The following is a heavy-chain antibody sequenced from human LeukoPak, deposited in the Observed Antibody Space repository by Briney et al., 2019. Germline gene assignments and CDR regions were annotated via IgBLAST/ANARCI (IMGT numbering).Heavy chain of an antibody. J-gene: IGHJ4*02. CDR3: ARGGEPYFDY. CDR2: IYYSGTI. CDR1: GGSLSGQY. Sequence: PSETLSLTCSVSGGSLSGQYWSWIRQPPGEGLQWIGYIYYSGTINYNPSLKSRVTISVDTSKNHFSLKLRFVSAADSAVYYCARGGEPYFDYWGQGNLATVSS. V-gene: IGHV4-59*11. D-gene: IGHD1-26*01.